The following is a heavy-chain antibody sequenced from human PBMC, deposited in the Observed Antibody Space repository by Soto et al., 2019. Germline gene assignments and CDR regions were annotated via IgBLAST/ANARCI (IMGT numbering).Heavy chain of an antibody. J-gene: IGHJ5*02. CDR2: IYYSGSP. CDR3: ARHEGCSSTTCSATNWFDP. V-gene: IGHV4-39*01. D-gene: IGHD2-2*01. Sequence: SETLSLTCTVSGGPISSSSYSWGWLRQPPGKGLEWIGSIYYSGSPYYNPSLKSRLTISVDTSKNQFSLKLNSVTAADTAVYYCARHEGCSSTTCSATNWFDPWGQGTLVTVSS. CDR1: GGPISSSSYS.